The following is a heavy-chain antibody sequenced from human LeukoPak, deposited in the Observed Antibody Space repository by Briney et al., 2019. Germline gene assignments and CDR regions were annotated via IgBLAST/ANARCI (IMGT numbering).Heavy chain of an antibody. CDR1: GGSISSYY. Sequence: SETLSLTCTVSGGSISSYYWSWIRQPPGKGLEWIGYIYHSGSTKYNPSLKSRVTISVDTSKNQFSLKLSSVTAADTAVYYCARDHGMATSYWYFDLWGRGTLVTVSS. D-gene: IGHD5-24*01. V-gene: IGHV4-59*01. J-gene: IGHJ2*01. CDR3: ARDHGMATSYWYFDL. CDR2: IYHSGST.